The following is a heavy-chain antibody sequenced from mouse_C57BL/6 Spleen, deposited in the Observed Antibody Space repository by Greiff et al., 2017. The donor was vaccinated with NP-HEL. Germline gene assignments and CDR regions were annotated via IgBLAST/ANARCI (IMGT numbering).Heavy chain of an antibody. CDR3: ASSGNYSNSFAY. Sequence: VQLQQSGPELVKPGASVKISCKASGYSFTGYYMNWVKQSPEKSLEWIGEINPSTGGTTYNQKFKAKATLTVDKSSSTAYMQLKSLTSEDSAVYYCASSGNYSNSFAYWGQGTLVTVSA. CDR2: INPSTGGT. V-gene: IGHV1-42*01. D-gene: IGHD2-5*01. CDR1: GYSFTGYY. J-gene: IGHJ3*01.